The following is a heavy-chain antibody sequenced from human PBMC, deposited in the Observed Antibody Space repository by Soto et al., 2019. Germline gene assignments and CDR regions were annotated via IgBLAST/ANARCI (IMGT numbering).Heavy chain of an antibody. V-gene: IGHV1-18*01. D-gene: IGHD3-10*01. CDR3: VRDLGSMVRGIVPLFDY. Sequence: QVKLVQSGAEVKKPGASVKVSCKASGYTFTSFGISWLRQAPGQGLEWMGWISAYNGNTKYAQKLQGRVTMTTDTSTSTAYMELRSLRSDDTAVYYCVRDLGSMVRGIVPLFDYWGQGTLVTVSS. J-gene: IGHJ4*02. CDR2: ISAYNGNT. CDR1: GYTFTSFG.